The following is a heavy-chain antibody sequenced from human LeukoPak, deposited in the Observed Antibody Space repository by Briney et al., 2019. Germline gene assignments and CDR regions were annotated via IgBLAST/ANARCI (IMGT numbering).Heavy chain of an antibody. D-gene: IGHD1-26*01. V-gene: IGHV1-8*03. CDR1: GYTFTSYD. CDR2: MNPNSGNT. CDR3: ATNSGSYFSLDY. Sequence: ASVKVSCKASGYTFTSYDINWVRQATGQGLEWMGWMNPNSGNTGYAQKFQGRVTITRNTSISTAYMELSSLRSEDTAVYYCATNSGSYFSLDYWGQGTLVTVSS. J-gene: IGHJ4*02.